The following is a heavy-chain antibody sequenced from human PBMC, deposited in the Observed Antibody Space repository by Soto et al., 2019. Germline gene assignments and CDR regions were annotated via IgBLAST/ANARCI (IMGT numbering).Heavy chain of an antibody. V-gene: IGHV1-69*13. Sequence: SVKVSCKASGGTFSSYAISWVRQAPGQGLEWMGGIIPIFGTANYAQKFQGRVTITADESTSTAYMELSSLRSEDTAVYYCARAHYRGASGSYWVNWLDPWGQGTLVTVSS. D-gene: IGHD3-10*01. CDR2: IIPIFGTA. J-gene: IGHJ5*02. CDR1: GGTFSSYA. CDR3: ARAHYRGASGSYWVNWLDP.